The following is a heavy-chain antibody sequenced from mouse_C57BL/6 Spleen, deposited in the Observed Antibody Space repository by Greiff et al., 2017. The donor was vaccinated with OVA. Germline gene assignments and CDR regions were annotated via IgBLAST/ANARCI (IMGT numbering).Heavy chain of an antibody. J-gene: IGHJ2*01. CDR2: IDPSASYT. CDR3: ARSGYGSSYLDY. V-gene: IGHV1-69*01. CDR1: GYTFTSYW. Sequence: QVQLQQPGAELVMPGASVKLSCKASGYTFTSYWMHWVKQRPGQGLEWIGEIDPSASYTNYNQKFKGKSTLTVDKSSSTAYMQLSSLTSEDSAVYYCARSGYGSSYLDYWGQGTTLTVSS. D-gene: IGHD1-1*01.